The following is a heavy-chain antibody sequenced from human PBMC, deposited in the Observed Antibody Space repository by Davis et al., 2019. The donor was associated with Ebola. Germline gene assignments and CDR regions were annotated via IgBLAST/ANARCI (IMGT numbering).Heavy chain of an antibody. J-gene: IGHJ5*02. V-gene: IGHV4-4*02. CDR3: ARGAVAGEIYNWFDP. CDR1: GGSISSSNW. CDR2: IYHSGST. D-gene: IGHD6-19*01. Sequence: SETLSLTCAVSGGSISSSNWWSWVRQPPGKGLEWIGEIYHSGSTNYNPSLRTPVTMSVDTSKNQFSLKLFSVTAADTAVYYCARGAVAGEIYNWFDPWGQGTLVTVSS.